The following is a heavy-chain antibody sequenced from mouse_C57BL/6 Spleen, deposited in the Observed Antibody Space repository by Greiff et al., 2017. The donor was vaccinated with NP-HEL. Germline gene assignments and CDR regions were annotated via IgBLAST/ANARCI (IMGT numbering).Heavy chain of an antibody. CDR2: ISSGSSTI. CDR3: ARPYYGTSYGAWFAY. J-gene: IGHJ3*01. CDR1: GFTFSDYG. D-gene: IGHD1-1*01. Sequence: EVMLVESGGGLVKPGGSLKLSCAASGFTFSDYGMHWVRQAPEKGLEWVAYISSGSSTIYYADTVKGRFTISRDNAKNTLFLQMTSLRSADTAMYYCARPYYGTSYGAWFAYWGQGTLVTVSA. V-gene: IGHV5-17*01.